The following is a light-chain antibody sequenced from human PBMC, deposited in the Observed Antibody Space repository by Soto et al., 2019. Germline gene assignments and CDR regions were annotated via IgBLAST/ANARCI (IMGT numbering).Light chain of an antibody. CDR1: SSDVGYYNY. CDR3: SSYTGSSTLYV. J-gene: IGLJ1*01. V-gene: IGLV2-14*01. Sequence: QSALTQPASVSGSPGQSITISCTGTSSDVGYYNYVSWYQQHPGKAPKLMIYGVSKRPSGVSNRFSGSKSGNTASLTISGLQAEDEADYYCSSYTGSSTLYVFGTGTKVTVL. CDR2: GVS.